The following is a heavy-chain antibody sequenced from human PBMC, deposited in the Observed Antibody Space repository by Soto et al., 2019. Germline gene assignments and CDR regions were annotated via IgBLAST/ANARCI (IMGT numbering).Heavy chain of an antibody. D-gene: IGHD2-15*01. CDR3: TQIVVVAASWTADI. V-gene: IGHV3-30*03. CDR1: GFTLSGYS. CDR2: ISYDGNKK. J-gene: IGHJ3*02. Sequence: GSLRLCCAASGFTLSGYSMHWVRQAPGKGLEWVAVISYDGNKKSYADSVKGRFTISRDNSKNTLFLQMNSLRSEDTAVYFCTQIVVVAASWTADIWGQGTTVT.